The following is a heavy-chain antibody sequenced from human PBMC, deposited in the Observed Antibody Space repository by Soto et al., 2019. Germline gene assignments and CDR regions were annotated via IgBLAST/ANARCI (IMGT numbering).Heavy chain of an antibody. J-gene: IGHJ6*02. CDR1: GFTFSDSY. Sequence: QVHLVESGGGVVKPGGSLRLTYAGSGFTFSDSYMSWIRQVPGKGLEWLAYISSSSSTTYYADSVKGRVTISRDNAKKSLVLQMNSLRAEDTAVYYCATEPPGGRGTDFYVYGMDVWGQGTTVIVSS. D-gene: IGHD3-16*01. V-gene: IGHV3-11*01. CDR3: ATEPPGGRGTDFYVYGMDV. CDR2: ISSSSSTT.